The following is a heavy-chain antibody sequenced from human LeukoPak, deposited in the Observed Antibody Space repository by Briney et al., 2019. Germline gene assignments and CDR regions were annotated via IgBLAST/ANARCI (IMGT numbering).Heavy chain of an antibody. CDR1: GFTFSSYA. Sequence: GGSLRLSCAASGFTFSSYAMSWVRQAPGKGLEWVSAISGSGGSTYCADSVKGRFTISRDNSKNTLYLQMNSLRAEDTAVYYCAKAMSSSWYYFDYWGQGTLVTVSS. CDR2: ISGSGGST. CDR3: AKAMSSSWYYFDY. V-gene: IGHV3-23*01. J-gene: IGHJ4*02. D-gene: IGHD6-13*01.